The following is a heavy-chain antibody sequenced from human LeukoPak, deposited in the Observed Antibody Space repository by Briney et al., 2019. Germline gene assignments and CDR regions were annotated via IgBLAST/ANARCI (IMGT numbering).Heavy chain of an antibody. D-gene: IGHD6-13*01. J-gene: IGHJ4*02. CDR2: IYYSGST. CDR1: GGSISSSSYY. V-gene: IGHV4-39*01. CDR3: ARLSFDSSSFLDY. Sequence: SETLSLTCTVSGGSISSSSYYWGWIRQPPGKGLEWIGSIYYSGSTYYNPSLKSRVTISVDTSKNQFSLKLSSVTAADTAVYYCARLSFDSSSFLDYWGQGTLVTVS.